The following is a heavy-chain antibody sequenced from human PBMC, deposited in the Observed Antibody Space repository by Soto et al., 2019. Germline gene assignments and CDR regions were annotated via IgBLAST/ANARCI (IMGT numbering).Heavy chain of an antibody. V-gene: IGHV4-39*01. CDR2: IYYTGDT. Sequence: SETLSLTCTVSGDFVSSSRYYWGWIRQPPGKGLEWIGSIYYTGDTFFNPSLKSRVTFSVDPSKNQFSLKLTSLTAADTAVYFCARHKELLLASLSYGLDLWGQGTTVTVSS. J-gene: IGHJ6*02. D-gene: IGHD3-22*01. CDR1: GDFVSSSRYY. CDR3: ARHKELLLASLSYGLDL.